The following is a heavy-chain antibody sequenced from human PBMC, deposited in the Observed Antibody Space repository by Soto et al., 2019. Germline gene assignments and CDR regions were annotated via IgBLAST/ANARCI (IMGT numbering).Heavy chain of an antibody. J-gene: IGHJ5*02. CDR1: GGSFSGYY. D-gene: IGHD2-15*01. V-gene: IGHV4-34*01. CDR3: ARDPGYCSGGSCYGDGDNWFDP. CDR2: INHSGST. Sequence: QVQLQQWGAGLLKPSETLSLTYAVYGGSFSGYYWSWIRQPPGKGLEWIGEINHSGSTNYNPSLKSRVTISVDTSKNQFSLKLSSVTVADTAVYYCARDPGYCSGGSCYGDGDNWFDPWGQGTLVTVSS.